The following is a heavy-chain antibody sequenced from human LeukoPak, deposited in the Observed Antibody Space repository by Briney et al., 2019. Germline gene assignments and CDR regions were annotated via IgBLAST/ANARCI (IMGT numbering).Heavy chain of an antibody. CDR3: ARDRFPWGRGGGSGTSNWFDP. V-gene: IGHV7-4-1*02. D-gene: IGHD3-10*01. CDR2: INTNTGNP. CDR1: GYTFTSYA. J-gene: IGHJ5*02. Sequence: GASVKVSCKASGYTFTSYAMNWVRQAPGQGLEWMGWINTNTGNPTYAQGFTGRFVFSLDTSVSTAYLQISSLKAEDTAVYYCARDRFPWGRGGGSGTSNWFDPWGQGTLVTVSS.